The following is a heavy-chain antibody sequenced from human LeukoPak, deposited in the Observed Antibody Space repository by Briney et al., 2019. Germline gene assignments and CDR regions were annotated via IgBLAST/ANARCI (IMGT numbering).Heavy chain of an antibody. Sequence: PGGSLRLSCAASGFTFSSYEMIWVRQAPGKGLEWVSYISDSAGTIYYADSVKGRFTISGDNAKNSLYLQMNSLRAEDTAVYYCARPPITYYYDSSAYYWGQGTLVTVSS. D-gene: IGHD3-22*01. V-gene: IGHV3-48*03. CDR3: ARPPITYYYDSSAYY. J-gene: IGHJ4*02. CDR1: GFTFSSYE. CDR2: ISDSAGTI.